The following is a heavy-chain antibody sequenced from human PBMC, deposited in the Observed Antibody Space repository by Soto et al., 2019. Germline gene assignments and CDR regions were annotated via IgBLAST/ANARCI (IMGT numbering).Heavy chain of an antibody. V-gene: IGHV1-18*04. D-gene: IGHD1-1*01. Sequence: ASVKVSCKGSGYTFTSYGINWVRQVPGQGLEWMGWIGAYNGNTNYAQRLRDRVTLTIDTSTNTGYMELKSLRSDDTAVYYCARGQLPSDLDHWGQGTLVTVSS. CDR1: GYTFTSYG. CDR3: ARGQLPSDLDH. J-gene: IGHJ5*02. CDR2: IGAYNGNT.